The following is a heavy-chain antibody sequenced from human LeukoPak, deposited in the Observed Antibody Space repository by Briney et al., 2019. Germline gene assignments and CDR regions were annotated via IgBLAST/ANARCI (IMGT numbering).Heavy chain of an antibody. Sequence: GGSLRLSCAASGFIFSDYTIHWVRQAPGKRLQSVSAITSNGAYTHYADSVPGRFTISRDNSRNAVFLQMGGLRIEDMAVYYCARVKMGATVSDYYYYYMDVWGKGTTVTVSS. CDR3: ARVKMGATVSDYYYYYMDV. V-gene: IGHV3-64*02. J-gene: IGHJ6*03. CDR1: GFIFSDYT. D-gene: IGHD1-26*01. CDR2: ITSNGAYT.